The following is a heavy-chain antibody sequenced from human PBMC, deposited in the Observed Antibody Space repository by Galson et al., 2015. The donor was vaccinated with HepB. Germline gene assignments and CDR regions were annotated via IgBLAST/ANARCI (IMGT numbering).Heavy chain of an antibody. D-gene: IGHD2-2*01. V-gene: IGHV1-69*13. J-gene: IGHJ6*03. Sequence: SVKVSCKASGGTFSSYAISWVRQAPGQGLEWMGGIIPIFGTANYAQKFQGRVTITADEATSTAYMELSSLRSEDTAVYYCARGRGDQLLYYYYYMDVWGKGTTVTVSS. CDR2: IIPIFGTA. CDR1: GGTFSSYA. CDR3: ARGRGDQLLYYYYYMDV.